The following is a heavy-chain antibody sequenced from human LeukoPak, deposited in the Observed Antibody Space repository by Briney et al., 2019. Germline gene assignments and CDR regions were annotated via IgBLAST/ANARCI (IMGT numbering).Heavy chain of an antibody. D-gene: IGHD4-17*01. J-gene: IGHJ4*02. Sequence: ASVRASCKASGYTLTVYYMHWVRQAPGQGLEWMGWINPNSGGTSYAQKFQGRVTMTRDTSISTAYMELSRLRSDDTAVYYCAREATVTKSPFGYWGQGTLVTVSS. CDR2: INPNSGGT. V-gene: IGHV1-2*02. CDR3: AREATVTKSPFGY. CDR1: GYTLTVYY.